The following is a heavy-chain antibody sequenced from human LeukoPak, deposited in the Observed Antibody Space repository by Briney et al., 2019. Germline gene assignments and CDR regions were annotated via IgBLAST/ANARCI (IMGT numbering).Heavy chain of an antibody. D-gene: IGHD3-10*01. CDR2: ISSSGSTI. CDR3: ARGDYYGSGDLDY. V-gene: IGHV3-48*03. J-gene: IGHJ4*02. Sequence: GGSLRLSCAASGFTFSSYEMNWVRQAPGKGLELVSYISSSGSTIYYADSVKGRFTISRDNAKNSLYLQMNSLRAEDTAVYYCARGDYYGSGDLDYWGQGTLVTVSS. CDR1: GFTFSSYE.